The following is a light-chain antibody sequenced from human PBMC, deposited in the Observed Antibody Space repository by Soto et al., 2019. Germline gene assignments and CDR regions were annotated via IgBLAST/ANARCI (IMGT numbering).Light chain of an antibody. CDR2: EVS. J-gene: IGLJ2*01. CDR1: SSGVGGYNY. CDR3: SSFAGNNNLV. Sequence: QSALTQPPSASGSPGQSVTISCTGTSSGVGGYNYVSWYQQHPGKAPKLMISEVSKRPSGVPDRFSGSKSDNTASLYVSGVQAEDEADYSFSSFAGNNNLVFGGGTKLTVL. V-gene: IGLV2-8*01.